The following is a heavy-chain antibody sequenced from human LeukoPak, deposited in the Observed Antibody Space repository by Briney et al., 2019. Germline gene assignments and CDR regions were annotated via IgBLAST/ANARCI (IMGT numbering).Heavy chain of an antibody. CDR2: IYSGGST. J-gene: IGHJ6*02. D-gene: IGHD6-25*01. CDR1: GFTVSTNY. CDR3: ATRRAAGYYYGMDV. Sequence: PGGSLTLSCAASGFTVSTNYMSWARQAPGKGLEWVSVIYSGGSTYYADSVKGRFTISRHNSRNTLHLQMNSLRSEDTAVYYCATRRAAGYYYGMDVWGQGTTVTVSS. V-gene: IGHV3-53*04.